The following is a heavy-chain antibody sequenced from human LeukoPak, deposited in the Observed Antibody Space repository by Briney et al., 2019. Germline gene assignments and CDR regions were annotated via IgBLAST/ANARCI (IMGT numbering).Heavy chain of an antibody. V-gene: IGHV3-21*01. CDR1: GFTFSSYE. J-gene: IGHJ6*02. CDR3: ATTGAPSHYYFYGMDV. D-gene: IGHD4-17*01. CDR2: ITTSSYK. Sequence: GGSLRLSCAASGFTFSSYEMNWVRQTPGKGLEWVSSITTSSYKYYADSVKGRFTISRDNAKNSLYLQMNSLRAEDTAVYYCATTGAPSHYYFYGMDVWGQGTTVTVSS.